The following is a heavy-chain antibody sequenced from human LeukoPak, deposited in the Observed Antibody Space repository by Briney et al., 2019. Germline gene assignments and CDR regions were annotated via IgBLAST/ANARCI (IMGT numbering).Heavy chain of an antibody. D-gene: IGHD1-26*01. CDR3: ARTLVVDY. CDR2: ISYDGSYA. J-gene: IGHJ4*02. Sequence: GGSLRLSCAASGFTFSSYAIHWVRQAPGKGLEWVAVISYDGSYAYYADSVKGRFTISRDNSKNTVYLQMNSLRGEDTAVYYCARTLVVDYWGQGTLVTVSS. V-gene: IGHV3-30-3*01. CDR1: GFTFSSYA.